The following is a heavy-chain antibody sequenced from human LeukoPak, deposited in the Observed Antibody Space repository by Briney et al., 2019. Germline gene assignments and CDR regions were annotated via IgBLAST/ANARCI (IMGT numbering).Heavy chain of an antibody. CDR3: ASLAAAGSDDAIDI. CDR2: IYTGDSDT. J-gene: IGHJ3*02. V-gene: IGHV5-51*01. Sequence: GESLKISCKGSGYSFTSYWIGWVRQMPGKGLEWMGIIYTGDSDTRYSPSFQGQVSISADKSISTAYLQWSSMKASDSAMYYCASLAAAGSDDAIDIWGQGTMVTVSS. CDR1: GYSFTSYW. D-gene: IGHD6-13*01.